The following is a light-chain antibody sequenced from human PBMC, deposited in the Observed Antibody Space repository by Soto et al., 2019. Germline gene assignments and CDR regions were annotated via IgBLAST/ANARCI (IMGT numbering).Light chain of an antibody. J-gene: IGKJ1*01. Sequence: IQLTQSPSSLSASVGDRVTITCRASQGINSFLAWYQQKPGKAPKLLIYAASTLQSGVPSRFSGSGSGTDFTLTISRLEPEDFAVYYCQQYGSSRWTFGQGTKVEIK. CDR2: AAS. CDR3: QQYGSSRWT. V-gene: IGKV1-9*01. CDR1: QGINSF.